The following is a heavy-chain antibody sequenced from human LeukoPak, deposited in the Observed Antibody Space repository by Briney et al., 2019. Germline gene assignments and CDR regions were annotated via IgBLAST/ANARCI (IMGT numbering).Heavy chain of an antibody. CDR2: IHSSGST. CDR1: GGSISNYY. J-gene: IGHJ1*01. V-gene: IGHV4-59*01. D-gene: IGHD2-2*01. Sequence: SETLSLTCTVSGGSISNYYWGWIRQPPGKGLEWIGYIHSSGSTNYSPSLKSRVTISVDTSKNQFSLKLSSVTAADTAVYYCAGSAVGLEYFQHWGQGTLVTVSS. CDR3: AGSAVGLEYFQH.